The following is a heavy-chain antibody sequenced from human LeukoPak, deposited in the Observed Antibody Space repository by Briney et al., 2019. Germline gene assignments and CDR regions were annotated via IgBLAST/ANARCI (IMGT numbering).Heavy chain of an antibody. CDR3: ARTTEGYCRGRSCYSYYYYMDV. CDR1: GGSISSYY. V-gene: IGHV4-59*01. Sequence: SETLSLTCTVSGGSISSYYWSWIRQPPGKGLEWIGYIYYSGSTNYNPSLKSRVTISVDTSKNQFCLKLRSVTAADTAVYYCARTTEGYCRGRSCYSYYYYMDVWGKGTTVTISS. J-gene: IGHJ6*03. CDR2: IYYSGST. D-gene: IGHD2-15*01.